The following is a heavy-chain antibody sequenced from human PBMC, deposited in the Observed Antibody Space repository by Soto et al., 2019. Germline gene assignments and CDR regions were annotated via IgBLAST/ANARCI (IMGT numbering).Heavy chain of an antibody. D-gene: IGHD3-3*01. V-gene: IGHV3-30*04. CDR1: GFTFSRYA. Sequence: PGGSLRLSCAASGFTFSRYAMHWVRQAPGKGLEWEAVTSFDGSESYSADPVKGRFTFFRDNSKNTLYLQLNSLRAEDTAVHYCARPGVAAMNYYYYYGVDVWGQGTTVTVSS. J-gene: IGHJ6*02. CDR2: TSFDGSES. CDR3: ARPGVAAMNYYYYYGVDV.